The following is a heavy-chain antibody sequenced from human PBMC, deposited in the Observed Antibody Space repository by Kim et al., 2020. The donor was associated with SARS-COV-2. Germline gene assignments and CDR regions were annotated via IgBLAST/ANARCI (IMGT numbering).Heavy chain of an antibody. CDR2: INPSGGST. Sequence: ASVNVSCKASGYTFTSYYMHWVRQAPGQGLEWMGIINPSGGSTSYAQKFQGRVTMTRDTSTSTVYMELSSLRSEDTAVYYCARREGDDYGDYYFDYWGQGTLVTVSS. J-gene: IGHJ4*02. D-gene: IGHD4-17*01. CDR3: ARREGDDYGDYYFDY. CDR1: GYTFTSYY. V-gene: IGHV1-46*01.